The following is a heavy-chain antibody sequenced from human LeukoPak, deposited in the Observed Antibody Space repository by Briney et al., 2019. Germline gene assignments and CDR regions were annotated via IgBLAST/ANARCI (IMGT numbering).Heavy chain of an antibody. CDR3: ARAVVPHIDY. CDR2: IRYDGSNK. V-gene: IGHV3-30*02. D-gene: IGHD4-23*01. CDR1: GFTFSSYG. Sequence: GGSLRLSCAASGFTFSSYGMHWVRQAPGKGLEWVAFIRYDGSNKYYADSVKGRFTISRDNSKNTLYLQMNSLRAEDTAVYYCARAVVPHIDYWGQGTLVTVSS. J-gene: IGHJ4*02.